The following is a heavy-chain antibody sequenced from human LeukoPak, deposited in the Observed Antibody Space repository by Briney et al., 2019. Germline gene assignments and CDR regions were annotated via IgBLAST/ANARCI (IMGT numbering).Heavy chain of an antibody. CDR1: GGSISSSNW. CDR2: IYYSGST. Sequence: PSETLSLTCAVSGGSISSSNWWSWVRQPPGKGLEWIGEIYYSGSTYYNPSLKSRVTISVDTSKNQFSLKLSSVTAADTAVYYCARGRIAAAVHFDYWGQGTLVTVSS. CDR3: ARGRIAAAVHFDY. J-gene: IGHJ4*02. V-gene: IGHV4-4*02. D-gene: IGHD6-13*01.